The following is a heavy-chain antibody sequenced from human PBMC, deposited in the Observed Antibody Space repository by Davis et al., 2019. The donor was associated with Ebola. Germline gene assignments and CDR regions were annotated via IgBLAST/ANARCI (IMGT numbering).Heavy chain of an antibody. Sequence: PGGSLRLSCAASGFIFSNYVMSWVRQAPGKGLEWVSGVSGGGDSSYYADVVKGRFTISRDNSKNTLSLQMNSLRTEDTAVYFCSRPYNYYDGHSSYYWVDSWGQGTQVTVSS. CDR3: SRPYNYYDGHSSYYWVDS. J-gene: IGHJ5*01. CDR1: GFIFSNYV. CDR2: VSGGGDSS. V-gene: IGHV3-23*01. D-gene: IGHD3-22*01.